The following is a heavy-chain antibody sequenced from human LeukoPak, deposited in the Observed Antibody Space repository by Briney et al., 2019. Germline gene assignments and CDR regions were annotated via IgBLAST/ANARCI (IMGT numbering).Heavy chain of an antibody. CDR3: GALKTAAGDYYYYMDV. D-gene: IGHD6-13*01. CDR2: IIPIFGTA. Sequence: GASVKVSCKASGGTFSSYAISWVRQAPGQGLEWMGGIIPIFGTANYAQKFQGRVTITADKSTSTAYMELSSLRSEDTAVYYCGALKTAAGDYYYYMDVWGKGTTVTVSS. J-gene: IGHJ6*03. CDR1: GGTFSSYA. V-gene: IGHV1-69*06.